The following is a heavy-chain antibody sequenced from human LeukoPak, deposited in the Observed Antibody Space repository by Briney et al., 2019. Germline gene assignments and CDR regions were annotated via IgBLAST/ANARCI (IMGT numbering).Heavy chain of an antibody. Sequence: SVNLSLTCTGSGGSISSYYWSWIRHPPGKGLEWSRNIYYSASTNYNPSLKSRVTIPVGTSKNQFSLKLSSVTAADTAVYYCARGSPIELFLFDYWGQGTLVTVSS. CDR2: IYYSAST. V-gene: IGHV4-59*01. D-gene: IGHD3-10*01. J-gene: IGHJ4*02. CDR3: ARGSPIELFLFDY. CDR1: GGSISSYY.